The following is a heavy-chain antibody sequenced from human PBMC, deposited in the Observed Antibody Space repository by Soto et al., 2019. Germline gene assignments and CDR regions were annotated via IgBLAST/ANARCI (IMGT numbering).Heavy chain of an antibody. J-gene: IGHJ3*02. Sequence: EVQLVESGGDLVQPGGSLRLSCAASGFTFSSHWMHWVRRVPGKGLVWVSHINPDGGITGYADPVKGRFTISRDNAKNTLYLQMNGLRVEDTSVYYCTREAGYCSRTSCYRRAFDSWGQGTMVTVSS. CDR2: INPDGGIT. CDR1: GFTFSSHW. V-gene: IGHV3-74*01. D-gene: IGHD2-2*01. CDR3: TREAGYCSRTSCYRRAFDS.